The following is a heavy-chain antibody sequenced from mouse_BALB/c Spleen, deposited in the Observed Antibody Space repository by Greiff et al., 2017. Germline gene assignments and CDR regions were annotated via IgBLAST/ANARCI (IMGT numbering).Heavy chain of an antibody. J-gene: IGHJ3*01. V-gene: IGHV5-4*02. Sequence: EVKLVESGGGLVKPGGSLELSCAASGFTFSDYYMYWVRQTPEKRLEWVATISDGGSYTYYPDSVKGRFTISRDNAKNNLYLQMSSLKSEDTAMYYCARDGRWLLTFAYWGQGTLVTVSA. CDR2: ISDGGSYT. D-gene: IGHD2-3*01. CDR3: ARDGRWLLTFAY. CDR1: GFTFSDYY.